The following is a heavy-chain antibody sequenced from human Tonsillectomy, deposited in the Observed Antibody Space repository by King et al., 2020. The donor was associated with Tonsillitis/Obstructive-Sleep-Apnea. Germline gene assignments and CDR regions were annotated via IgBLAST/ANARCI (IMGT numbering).Heavy chain of an antibody. CDR3: ASAPVAPRAAEGEDY. J-gene: IGHJ4*02. V-gene: IGHV3-21*01. CDR1: GFTFSSYS. CDR2: ISSSSSYI. D-gene: IGHD6-19*01. Sequence: VQLVESGGGLVKPGGSLRLSCAASGFTFSSYSMNWVRQAPGKGLEWVSSISSSSSYIYYADSVKGRFTISRDNAKNSLYLQMNSLRAEDTAVYYCASAPVAPRAAEGEDYWGQGTLVTVSS.